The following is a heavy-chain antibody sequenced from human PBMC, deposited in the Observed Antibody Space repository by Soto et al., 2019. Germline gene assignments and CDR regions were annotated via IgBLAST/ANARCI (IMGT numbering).Heavy chain of an antibody. CDR2: VYFTGTT. D-gene: IGHD5-18*01. Sequence: QPPGKGLEWIWNVYFTGTTIYNPSLKSRVTMSVDTYKDQFFLKFSSVTAADTAVYYCASDTPPEDRYGCFRYWGQATLVTVSS. J-gene: IGHJ4*02. CDR3: ASDTPPEDRYGCFRY. V-gene: IGHV4-59*12.